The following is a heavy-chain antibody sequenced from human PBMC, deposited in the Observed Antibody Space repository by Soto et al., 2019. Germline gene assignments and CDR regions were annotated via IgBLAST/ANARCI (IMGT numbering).Heavy chain of an antibody. Sequence: GASVKVSCKASGYTFTGYYMHWVRQAPGQGLEWMGWINPNSGGTNYAQKFQGRVTMTRDTSISTAYMELSRLRSDDTAVYYCARDHCTNGVCYSPFDYWGQGTLVTVS. CDR2: INPNSGGT. J-gene: IGHJ4*02. CDR1: GYTFTGYY. CDR3: ARDHCTNGVCYSPFDY. D-gene: IGHD2-8*01. V-gene: IGHV1-2*02.